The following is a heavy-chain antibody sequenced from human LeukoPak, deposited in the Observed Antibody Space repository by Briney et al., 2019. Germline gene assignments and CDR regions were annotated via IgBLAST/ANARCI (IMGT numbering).Heavy chain of an antibody. CDR3: AKGPVGGKQVWYYFDY. V-gene: IGHV3-23*01. D-gene: IGHD4-23*01. J-gene: IGHJ4*02. CDR1: GFTFSSYS. CDR2: ISGSGGST. Sequence: PGGSLRLSCAASGFTFSSYSMNWVRQAPGKGLEWVSAISGSGGSTYYADSVKGRFTISRDNSKNTLYLQMNSLRAEDTAVYYCAKGPVGGKQVWYYFDYWGQGTLVTVSS.